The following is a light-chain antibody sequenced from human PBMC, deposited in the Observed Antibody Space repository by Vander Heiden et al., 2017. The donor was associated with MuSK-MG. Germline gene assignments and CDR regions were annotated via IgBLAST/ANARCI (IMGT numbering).Light chain of an antibody. CDR1: QSGSSN. CDR3: QQCIYGPLT. J-gene: IGKJ4*01. V-gene: IGKV3-11*01. CDR2: DAS. Sequence: ELVLTQSPANMSLSPGDTATLSCRASQSGSSNLAWYQQKPGQAPRLLIYDASNRATGIPARVSGSGSGTDFTLTISSLEPEDVEVYYCQQCIYGPLTFGGGTKVEIK.